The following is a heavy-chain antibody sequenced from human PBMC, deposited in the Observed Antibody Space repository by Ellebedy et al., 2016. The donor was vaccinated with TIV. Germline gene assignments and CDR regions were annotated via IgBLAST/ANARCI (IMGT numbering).Heavy chain of an antibody. D-gene: IGHD1-7*01. V-gene: IGHV4-39*07. J-gene: IGHJ5*02. CDR3: ARDRRELELRGLDP. CDR2: IYSSWNT. Sequence: MPSETLSLTCTVSGDSISSRNLYWGWIRQAPGKGLQWIGSIYSSWNTYYNPSLKSRLTISLDTSKNQFSLKLTSVTAADTAIYFCARDRRELELRGLDPWGQGTLVSVSS. CDR1: GDSISSRNLY.